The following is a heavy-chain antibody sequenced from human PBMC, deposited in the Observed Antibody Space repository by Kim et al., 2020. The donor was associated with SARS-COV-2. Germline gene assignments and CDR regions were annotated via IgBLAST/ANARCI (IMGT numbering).Heavy chain of an antibody. J-gene: IGHJ6*02. CDR2: INPNSGGT. V-gene: IGHV1-2*06. CDR1: GYTFTGYY. Sequence: ASVKVSCKASGYTFTGYYMHWVRQAPGQGLEWMGRINPNSGGTNYAQKFQGRVTMTRDTSISTAYMELSRLRSDDTAVYYCAVVVIRPTRLYYYYGMDVWGQGTTVTVSS. CDR3: AVVVIRPTRLYYYYGMDV. D-gene: IGHD3-22*01.